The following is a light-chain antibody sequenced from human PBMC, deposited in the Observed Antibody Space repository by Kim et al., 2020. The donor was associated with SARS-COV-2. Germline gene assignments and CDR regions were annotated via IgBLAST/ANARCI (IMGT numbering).Light chain of an antibody. CDR2: RDK. V-gene: IGLV3-25*03. CDR3: QSADIRGTSWI. CDR1: ALPKQF. J-gene: IGLJ2*01. Sequence: SPGQTGRITRSGEALPKQFGCWCQQRPGRAPILVLSRDKGRPSWIPERFSGSRSGTTLTLTITGVQTEDEADYFCQSADIRGTSWIFGGGTQVSVL.